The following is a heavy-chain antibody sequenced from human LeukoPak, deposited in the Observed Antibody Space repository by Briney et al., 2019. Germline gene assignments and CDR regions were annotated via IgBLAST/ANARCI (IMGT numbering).Heavy chain of an antibody. Sequence: SETLSLTCTVSGGSISSSSYYWGWIRQPPGKGLKWIGSIYYSGSTYYNPSLKSRVTISVDTSKNQFSLKLSSVTAADTAVYYCARTYYDFWSGYYRWFDPWGQGTLVTVSS. J-gene: IGHJ5*02. D-gene: IGHD3-3*01. CDR2: IYYSGST. V-gene: IGHV4-39*01. CDR3: ARTYYDFWSGYYRWFDP. CDR1: GGSISSSSYY.